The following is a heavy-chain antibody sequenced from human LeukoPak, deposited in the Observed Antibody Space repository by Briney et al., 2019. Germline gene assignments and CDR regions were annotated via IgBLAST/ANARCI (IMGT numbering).Heavy chain of an antibody. J-gene: IGHJ6*03. CDR1: GGSISSSSYY. CDR2: IYYSGST. V-gene: IGHV4-39*01. Sequence: PSETLSLTCTVSGGSISSSSYYWGWIRQPPGKGPEWIGSIYYSGSTYYNPSLKSRVTISVDTSKNQFSLKLSSVTAADTAVYYCARHLSHCYYYYMDVWGKGTTVTVSS. CDR3: ARHLSHCYYYYMDV.